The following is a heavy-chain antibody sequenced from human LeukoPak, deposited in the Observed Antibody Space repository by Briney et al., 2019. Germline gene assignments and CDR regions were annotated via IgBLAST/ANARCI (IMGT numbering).Heavy chain of an antibody. Sequence: ASVKVSCKASGGTLNSHTFSWVRQAPGQGLEWMGRITPIIDSAKYAQNFQDRVSITADKSTSTVYMELSGLRSEDTAVYFCARVNLRGSQYNWFDPWGQGTLVTVSS. D-gene: IGHD1-26*01. CDR1: GGTLNSHT. CDR3: ARVNLRGSQYNWFDP. J-gene: IGHJ5*02. V-gene: IGHV1-69*08. CDR2: ITPIIDSA.